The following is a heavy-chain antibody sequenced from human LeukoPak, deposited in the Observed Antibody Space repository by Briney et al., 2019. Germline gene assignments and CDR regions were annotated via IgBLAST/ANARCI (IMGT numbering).Heavy chain of an antibody. D-gene: IGHD1-26*01. CDR1: GFTFTNYT. V-gene: IGHV3-23*01. J-gene: IGHJ6*03. Sequence: GGSLRLSCAASGFTFTNYTMNWVRQAPGKGLEWVSSISGSGDNMDYADSVKGRFTISRDNSENTLYLQMNSLRGEDTAVYYCARDGYSGSYYRLYYFFMDVWGKGTTVTVSS. CDR2: ISGSGDNM. CDR3: ARDGYSGSYYRLYYFFMDV.